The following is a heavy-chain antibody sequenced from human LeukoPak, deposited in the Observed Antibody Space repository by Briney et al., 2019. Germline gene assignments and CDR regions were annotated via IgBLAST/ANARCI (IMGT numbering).Heavy chain of an antibody. V-gene: IGHV3-23*01. D-gene: IGHD1-1*01. J-gene: IGHJ4*02. CDR3: ATTKQARRYFDY. CDR1: GFTFSSNP. CDR2: INPSGGNT. Sequence: PGGSLRLSCAGSGFTFSSNPLSWVRQAPGEGLELVSAINPSGGNTYYADSVRGRFTISRDNSKNTLYLQMNTLRAGDTAVYYCATTKQARRYFDYWGQGTLVTVSS.